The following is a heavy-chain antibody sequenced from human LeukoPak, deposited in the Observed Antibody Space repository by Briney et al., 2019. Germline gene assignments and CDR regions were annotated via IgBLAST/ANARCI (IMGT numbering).Heavy chain of an antibody. D-gene: IGHD3-3*01. V-gene: IGHV4-39*01. CDR1: GGSISSSNYY. CDR3: ASPAPTYYDFWSGDWYFDL. CDR2: IYYSGST. J-gene: IGHJ2*01. Sequence: SETLSLTCTVSGGSISSSNYYWGWIRQPPGKGLEWIGSIYYSGSTYYNPSLKSRVTISVDTSKNQFSLKLSSVTAADTAVYYCASPAPTYYDFWSGDWYFDLWGRGTLVTVSS.